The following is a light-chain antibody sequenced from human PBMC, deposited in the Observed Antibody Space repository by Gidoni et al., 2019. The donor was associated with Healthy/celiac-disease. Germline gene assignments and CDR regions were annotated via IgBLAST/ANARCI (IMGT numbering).Light chain of an antibody. Sequence: DIQMTQSPSSLSASVRDRVTITCRASQSISSYLNWYQQKPGKAPKLLIYAASSLRSGVPSRFSGSGSGTDFTLTISSLQPEDFATYYCQQSYSTPLMYTFGQGTKLEIK. J-gene: IGKJ2*01. CDR2: AAS. V-gene: IGKV1-39*01. CDR3: QQSYSTPLMYT. CDR1: QSISSY.